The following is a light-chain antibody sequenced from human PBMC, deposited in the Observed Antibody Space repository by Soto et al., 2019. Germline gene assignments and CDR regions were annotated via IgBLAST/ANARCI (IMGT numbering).Light chain of an antibody. CDR1: RSDVGAYNY. CDR3: SSFTSRFTFV. Sequence: QSVLTQPASVSGSPGQSIAISCTGTRSDVGAYNYVSWYQQHPGEAPKLMISEVTNRPSGVSDRFSGSKSGNTAYLTISGLQAEDEADYYCSSFTSRFTFVFVTGTKLTVL. V-gene: IGLV2-14*01. J-gene: IGLJ1*01. CDR2: EVT.